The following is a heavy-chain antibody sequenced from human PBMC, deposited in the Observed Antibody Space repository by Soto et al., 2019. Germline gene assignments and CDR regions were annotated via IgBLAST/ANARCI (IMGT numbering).Heavy chain of an antibody. D-gene: IGHD1-1*01. CDR2: LYDVDGS. J-gene: IGHJ3*01. CDR3: ATWHERDHAFDV. Sequence: DVQLVESGGGLIQPGESLRLSCAAFGLTISGKKYVAWGRQAPGKGLEWVSALYDVDGSFYADSVTGRFTTPSDTSNTTVYLQMNELRPYDTALYYWATWHERDHAFDVLGQGTTVPIPS. V-gene: IGHV3-53*01. CDR1: GLTISGKKY.